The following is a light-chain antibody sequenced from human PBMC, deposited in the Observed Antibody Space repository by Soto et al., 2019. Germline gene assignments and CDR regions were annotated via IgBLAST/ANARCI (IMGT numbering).Light chain of an antibody. CDR1: QSVNDNH. V-gene: IGKV3-20*01. CDR3: QLYGGSPPRGT. Sequence: EVVLTQSPGTLSLSPGARATLSCRASQSVNDNHLAWYQQKGGQAPRLLIYGASTRATGVPERFSGSGFGTADSLIINRLEPEDFALYYCQLYGGSPPRGTFGRGTTVEI. J-gene: IGKJ3*01. CDR2: GAS.